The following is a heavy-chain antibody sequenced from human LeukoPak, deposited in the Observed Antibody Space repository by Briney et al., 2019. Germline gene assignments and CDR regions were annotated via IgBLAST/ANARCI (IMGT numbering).Heavy chain of an antibody. CDR3: ARAAYSGSYHSDY. D-gene: IGHD1-26*01. J-gene: IGHJ4*02. Sequence: KPSETLSLTCTVSGGSISSGDYYWSWIRQPPGKGLEYIGYIYYSGSTNYNPSLKSRVTISVDTSKNQFSLKLSSVTAADTAVYYCARAAYSGSYHSDYWGQGTLVTVSS. CDR2: IYYSGST. V-gene: IGHV4-61*08. CDR1: GGSISSGDYY.